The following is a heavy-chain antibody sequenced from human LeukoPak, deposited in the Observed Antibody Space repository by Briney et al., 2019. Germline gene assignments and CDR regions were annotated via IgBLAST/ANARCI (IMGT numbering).Heavy chain of an antibody. CDR2: LSGSSGTT. CDR3: VNSKGNYGDFIFES. V-gene: IGHV3-23*01. Sequence: GGSLRLSCAASGFTFANYAMGWVRQTPGKGLEWVSSLSGSSGTTYYADSVKGRFTISRDNSMNTLYLQMNSLRVEDAAVYYCVNSKGNYGDFIFESWGQGTLVTVSS. CDR1: GFTFANYA. J-gene: IGHJ4*02. D-gene: IGHD4-17*01.